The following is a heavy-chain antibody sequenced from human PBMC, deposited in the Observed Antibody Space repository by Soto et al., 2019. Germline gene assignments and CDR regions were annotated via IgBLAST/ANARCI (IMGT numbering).Heavy chain of an antibody. Sequence: EVQLLESGGGLVQPGGSLRLSCAASGFTFSSYAMSWVRQAPGKGLEWVSAISGSGGSTYYADSVKGRFTISRDNSKNTLYLQMNSLRAEDTAVYYCAKDVDELPYNLNWFDPWGQGTLVTVSS. CDR3: AKDVDELPYNLNWFDP. J-gene: IGHJ5*02. V-gene: IGHV3-23*01. CDR2: ISGSGGST. D-gene: IGHD1-26*01. CDR1: GFTFSSYA.